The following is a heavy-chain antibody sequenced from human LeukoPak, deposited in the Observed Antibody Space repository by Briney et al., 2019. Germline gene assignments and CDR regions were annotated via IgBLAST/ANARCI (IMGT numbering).Heavy chain of an antibody. CDR3: ASRRYSTSALDAFNI. Sequence: PGGSLRLSCAASGFTFSSYAMTWVRQAPGKGLEWVSSISDSGDSTYFADSVKGQFTISRDNSKNTLYLQMNGLRAEDTALYYCASRRYSTSALDAFNIWGHGTMVTVSS. V-gene: IGHV3-23*01. J-gene: IGHJ3*02. CDR1: GFTFSSYA. D-gene: IGHD6-6*01. CDR2: ISDSGDST.